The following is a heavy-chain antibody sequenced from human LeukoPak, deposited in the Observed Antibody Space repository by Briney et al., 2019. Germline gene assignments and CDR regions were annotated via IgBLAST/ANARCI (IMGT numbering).Heavy chain of an antibody. V-gene: IGHV1-2*06. D-gene: IGHD6-13*01. CDR3: ARAVAAGYYYMDV. J-gene: IGHJ6*03. Sequence: SVKVSCKASGYTFTGYYMHWVRQAPGQGLEWMGRINPNSGGTNYAQKFQGRVTMTRDTSISTAYMELSRLRSDDTTVYYCARAVAAGYYYMDVWGKGTTVTVSS. CDR2: INPNSGGT. CDR1: GYTFTGYY.